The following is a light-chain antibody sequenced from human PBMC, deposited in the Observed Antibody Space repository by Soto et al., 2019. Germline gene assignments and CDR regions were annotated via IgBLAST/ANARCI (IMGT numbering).Light chain of an antibody. CDR3: SARDDSLNGVV. Sequence: QSVLTQPRSASGTPGQRVTISCSGSSSNIGSNIVNWYQQLPGTAPKLLIYSNNQRPSGVPDRFSGSKSGTSASLAISGLQSEDEADYYCSARDDSLNGVVFGGGTKLTVL. J-gene: IGLJ3*02. CDR1: SSNIGSNI. CDR2: SNN. V-gene: IGLV1-44*01.